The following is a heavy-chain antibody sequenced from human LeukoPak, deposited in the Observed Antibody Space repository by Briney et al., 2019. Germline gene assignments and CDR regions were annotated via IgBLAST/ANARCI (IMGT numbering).Heavy chain of an antibody. D-gene: IGHD5-24*01. CDR1: GFTFSSYS. V-gene: IGHV3-21*01. J-gene: IGHJ3*02. CDR2: ISSSSSYI. Sequence: GGSLRLSCAASGFTFSSYSMNWVRQAPGKGLEWVSSISSSSSYIYYADSVKGRFTISRDNAKNSLYLQMNSLRAEDTAVYYCARDRGWLHPDAIDIWGQGTMVTVSS. CDR3: ARDRGWLHPDAIDI.